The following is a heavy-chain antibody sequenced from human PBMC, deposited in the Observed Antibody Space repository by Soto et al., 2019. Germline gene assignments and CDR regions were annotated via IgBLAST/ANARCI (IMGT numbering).Heavy chain of an antibody. Sequence: GGSLRLSCVASGLTFSGSAMHWVRQASGKGLEWVGRIRNKANDYATAFGASVKGRFTISRDDSKNTAYLQMNSLKIEDTAIYYCLTSVRDTFLDYWAQGSLVTVSS. V-gene: IGHV3-73*01. CDR2: IRNKANDYAT. CDR1: GLTFSGSA. D-gene: IGHD2-2*02. J-gene: IGHJ4*02. CDR3: LTSVRDTFLDY.